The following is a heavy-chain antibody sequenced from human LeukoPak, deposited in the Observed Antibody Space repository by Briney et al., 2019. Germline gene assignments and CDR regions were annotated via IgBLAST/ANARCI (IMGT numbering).Heavy chain of an antibody. J-gene: IGHJ4*02. CDR2: ISTSGDRT. V-gene: IGHV3-23*01. Sequence: GGSLRLSCAASGFTFSSYAMSWVRQAPGKGLEWVSAISTSGDRTYYADSVKGRFTISRDNSKNTLYLQMNSLRAEDTALYFCAKKAQYNGNYPLDYWGQGTLVTVSS. CDR1: GFTFSSYA. CDR3: AKKAQYNGNYPLDY. D-gene: IGHD1-26*01.